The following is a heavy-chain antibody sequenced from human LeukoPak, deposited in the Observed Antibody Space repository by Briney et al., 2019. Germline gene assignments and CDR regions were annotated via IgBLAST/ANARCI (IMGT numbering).Heavy chain of an antibody. V-gene: IGHV4-39*07. J-gene: IGHJ4*02. CDR2: VDYNGNI. CDR3: ARSNHFWSGFLDT. CDR1: GGSISSRDEN. Sequence: PSETLSLTCAVVGGSISSRDENWNWIRQTPGKGLEWIGNVDYNGNIYYSPSLKSRALVSVDTSKNQVSLRLTSVTAADTAVYFCARSNHFWSGFLDTWGQGTLVTVSS. D-gene: IGHD3-3*02.